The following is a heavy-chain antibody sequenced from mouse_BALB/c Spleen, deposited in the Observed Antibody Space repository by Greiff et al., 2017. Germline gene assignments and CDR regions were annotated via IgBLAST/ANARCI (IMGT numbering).Heavy chain of an antibody. Sequence: QVQLPQSGPELGKPWASVKMSCKGSGYTFPDYVFSLVKQRTGQGLEWIGEIYPGSGSTYYNEKFKGTATLTADKSSNTAYMQLSSLTSEDSAVYFCARSTTANAWFAYWGQGTLVTVSA. D-gene: IGHD1-2*01. CDR2: IYPGSGST. CDR3: ARSTTANAWFAY. V-gene: IGHV1-81*01. CDR1: GYTFPDYV. J-gene: IGHJ3*01.